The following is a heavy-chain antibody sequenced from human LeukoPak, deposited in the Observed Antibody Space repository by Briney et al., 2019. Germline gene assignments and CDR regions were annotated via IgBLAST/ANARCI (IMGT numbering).Heavy chain of an antibody. D-gene: IGHD1-26*01. V-gene: IGHV3-15*01. J-gene: IGHJ6*02. Sequence: GGSLRLSCAASGFTFDDYGMSWVRQAPGKGLEWVGRMKSLVSGGTSDYAAPVKGRFSISRDDSKNTVYLHMNTLKTEDTAVYYCKWELHVYYGKDVWGQGTTVTVSS. CDR1: GFTFDDYG. CDR2: MKSLVSGGTS. CDR3: KWELHVYYGKDV.